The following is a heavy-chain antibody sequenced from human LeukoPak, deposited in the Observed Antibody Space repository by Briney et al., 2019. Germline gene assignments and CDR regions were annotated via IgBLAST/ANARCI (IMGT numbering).Heavy chain of an antibody. CDR2: IYYSGST. D-gene: IGHD1-14*01. J-gene: IGHJ3*02. CDR3: ARDSDHDAFDI. Sequence: SETLSLTCTVSGGSISSYYWSWIRQPPGKGLEWIGYIYYSGSTNYNPSLKSRVTISVDTSKNQFSLKLSSVTAADTAVYYCARDSDHDAFDIWGQGTMVTVSS. V-gene: IGHV4-59*12. CDR1: GGSISSYY.